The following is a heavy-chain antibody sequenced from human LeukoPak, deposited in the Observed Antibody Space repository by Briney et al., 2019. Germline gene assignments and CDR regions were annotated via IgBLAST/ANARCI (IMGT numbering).Heavy chain of an antibody. Sequence: PGGSLRLSCAASGFTFSSYAMHWVRQAPGKGLEYLSAISSNGGSTYYANSVKGRFTISRDNSKSTLYLQMGSLRAEDMAVYYCARGQDGYNLDYWGQGTLVTVSS. J-gene: IGHJ4*02. D-gene: IGHD5-24*01. CDR1: GFTFSSYA. CDR2: ISSNGGST. CDR3: ARGQDGYNLDY. V-gene: IGHV3-64*01.